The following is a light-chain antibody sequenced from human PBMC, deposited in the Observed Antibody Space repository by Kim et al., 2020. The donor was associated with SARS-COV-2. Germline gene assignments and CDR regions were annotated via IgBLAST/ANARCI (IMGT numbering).Light chain of an antibody. Sequence: SPGERATLSSRTSQSVCSHCLAWYQQKPGQAPRLLIYSVSNRATGIPDRFSGSGSGTDFTLTISILEPEDFAVYYCQQYGIAPPYTFGQGTKLEI. J-gene: IGKJ2*01. CDR2: SVS. V-gene: IGKV3-20*01. CDR3: QQYGIAPPYT. CDR1: QSVCSHC.